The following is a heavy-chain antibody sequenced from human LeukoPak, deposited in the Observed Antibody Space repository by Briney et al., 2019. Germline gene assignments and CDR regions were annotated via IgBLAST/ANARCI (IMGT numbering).Heavy chain of an antibody. CDR3: ARVPTVTFFDY. V-gene: IGHV4-34*01. CDR1: GGSFSGYY. D-gene: IGHD4-17*01. CDR2: INHSGST. J-gene: IGHJ4*02. Sequence: SETLSLTCTVYGGSFSGYYWSWIRQPPGKGLEWIGEINHSGSTNYNPSLKSRVTISVDTSKNQFSLKLSSVTAADTAVYYCARVPTVTFFDYWGQGTLVTVSS.